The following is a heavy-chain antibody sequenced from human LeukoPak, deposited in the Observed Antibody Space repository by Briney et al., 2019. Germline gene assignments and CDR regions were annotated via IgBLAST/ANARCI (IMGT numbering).Heavy chain of an antibody. CDR1: GFTFNNYG. CDR3: AKVYFDILTGCYRGPNFDY. Sequence: PGRSLRLSCAASGFTFNNYGMYWVRQAPGKGLEWVTYISDDGRRKYYADSVQGRFSISRDNSKNTVDLQMDTLRAEDSAVYYCAKVYFDILTGCYRGPNFDYWGQGTLVTVSS. CDR2: ISDDGRRK. J-gene: IGHJ4*02. V-gene: IGHV3-30*18. D-gene: IGHD3-9*01.